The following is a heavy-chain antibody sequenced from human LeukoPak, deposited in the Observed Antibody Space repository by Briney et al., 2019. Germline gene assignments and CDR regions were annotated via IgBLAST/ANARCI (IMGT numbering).Heavy chain of an antibody. CDR3: AAIAARGHYYYMDV. D-gene: IGHD6-6*01. J-gene: IGHJ6*03. V-gene: IGHV4-39*07. CDR2: IYYSGST. CDR1: GGSISSSSYY. Sequence: SETLSLTCTVSGGSISSSSYYWGWIRQPPGKGLEWIGSIYYSGSTYYNPSLKSRVTISVDTSKNQFSLKLSSVTAADTAVYYCAAIAARGHYYYMDVWGKGTTVTVSS.